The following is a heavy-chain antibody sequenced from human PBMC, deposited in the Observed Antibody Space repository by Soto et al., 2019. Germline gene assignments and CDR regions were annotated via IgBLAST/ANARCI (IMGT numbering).Heavy chain of an antibody. Sequence: QVQLVESGGGVVQPGRSLRLSCAAGGFSFSDYGMHWVRQAPGKGLQWVAAISHDGIREHYADSVKGRFTASRDNSKKAVYLQLKSLRVEDTARYFCAKDWVGGSNKYHLEYGGQGTGVVVSS. CDR3: AKDWVGGSNKYHLEY. CDR1: GFSFSDYG. D-gene: IGHD1-26*01. V-gene: IGHV3-30*18. CDR2: ISHDGIRE. J-gene: IGHJ4*02.